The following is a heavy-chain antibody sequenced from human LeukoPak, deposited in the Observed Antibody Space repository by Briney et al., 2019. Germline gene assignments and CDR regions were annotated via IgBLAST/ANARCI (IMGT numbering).Heavy chain of an antibody. Sequence: SETLSLTCTVSGYSISSGYYWGWIRQPPGKGLEWIGNIHHSGSTNYNPSLKSRVTISVDTSKNQFSLKLSSVTAADTAVYYCASESITMIVGDTETRSYREAFDIWGQGTMVTVSS. CDR3: ASESITMIVGDTETRSYREAFDI. D-gene: IGHD3-22*01. J-gene: IGHJ3*02. CDR1: GYSISSGYY. CDR2: IHHSGST. V-gene: IGHV4-38-2*02.